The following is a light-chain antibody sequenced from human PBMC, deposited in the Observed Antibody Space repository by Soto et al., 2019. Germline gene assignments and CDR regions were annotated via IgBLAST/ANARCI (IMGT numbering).Light chain of an antibody. Sequence: ELVMTQSPGTLSLSPGDSATLSCRASQSVSSRLAWYQQKPGQAPRLLISGASSRATGIPDRFSGSGSGTELTLTISRLQSEDFAVYYCQQYNNWPRTCGQGTKVDIK. J-gene: IGKJ1*01. CDR1: QSVSSR. CDR2: GAS. CDR3: QQYNNWPRT. V-gene: IGKV3D-15*01.